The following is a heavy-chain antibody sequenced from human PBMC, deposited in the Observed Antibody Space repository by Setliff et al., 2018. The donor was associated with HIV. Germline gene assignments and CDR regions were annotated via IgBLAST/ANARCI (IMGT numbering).Heavy chain of an antibody. D-gene: IGHD2-21*02. CDR2: IIPILGIA. CDR1: GGTFSSYA. J-gene: IGHJ6*02. CDR3: ARGLRARPRLRGFYHYGMDV. V-gene: IGHV1-69*10. Sequence: SVKVSCKASGGTFSSYAISWVRQAPGQGLEWMGGIIPILGIANYAQKFQGRVTITADKSTSTAYMELSSLRSEDSAVYFCARGLRARPRLRGFYHYGMDVWGQGTTVTVSS.